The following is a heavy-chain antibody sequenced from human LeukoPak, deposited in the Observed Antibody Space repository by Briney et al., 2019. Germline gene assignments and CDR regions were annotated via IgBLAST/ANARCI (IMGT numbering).Heavy chain of an antibody. V-gene: IGHV3-9*01. CDR2: ISCNSGTI. Sequence: GGSLRLSCAASGFTFGNYAMNWVRQAPGKGLEWVSVISCNSGTIDYADSVKGRFTISRDNANNFLYLQMNSLRAEDTALYYCARAYKDRSLAGKKELFQHSGQGTLVTVSS. J-gene: IGHJ1*01. D-gene: IGHD6-19*01. CDR1: GFTFGNYA. CDR3: ARAYKDRSLAGKKELFQH.